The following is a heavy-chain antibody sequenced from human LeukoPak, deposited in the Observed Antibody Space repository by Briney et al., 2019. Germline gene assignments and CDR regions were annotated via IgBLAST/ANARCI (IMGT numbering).Heavy chain of an antibody. J-gene: IGHJ3*02. CDR1: GYSISSGYY. CDR2: IYHSGST. CDR3: ARGVVVLI. V-gene: IGHV4-38-2*02. D-gene: IGHD2-2*01. Sequence: PSETLSLTCTVSGYSISSGYYWGWIRQPPGKGLEWIGSIYHSGSTYYNPSLKSRVTISVDTSKNQFSLKLSSVTAADTAVYYCARGVVVLIWGQGTMVTVSS.